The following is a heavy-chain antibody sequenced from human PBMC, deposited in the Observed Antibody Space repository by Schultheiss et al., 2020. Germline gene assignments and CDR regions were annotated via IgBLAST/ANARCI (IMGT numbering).Heavy chain of an antibody. J-gene: IGHJ5*02. V-gene: IGHV3-23*01. CDR2: ISGSGGST. CDR1: GYTFTSYA. Sequence: GGSLRLSGAASGYTFTSYAMHWVRQAPGKGLEWVSAISGSGGSTYYADSVKGRFTISRDNSKNTLYLQMNSLKTEDTAVYYCTTNYCSSTSCYRSWFDPWGQGTLVTVSS. D-gene: IGHD2-2*01. CDR3: TTNYCSSTSCYRSWFDP.